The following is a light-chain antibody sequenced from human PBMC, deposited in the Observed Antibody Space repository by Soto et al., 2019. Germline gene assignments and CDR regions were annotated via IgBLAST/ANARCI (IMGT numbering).Light chain of an antibody. J-gene: IGKJ1*01. V-gene: IGKV3-15*01. CDR2: GAS. Sequence: IVMTQSPATLSVSPGERATLSCRASQRVSSNVAWYQQKPGQAPRLLLYGASARATGVPARFSGSGSGTQFTLTISSLQSEDFAVYYCQQYNNWRQTVGKGNKVDIK. CDR3: QQYNNWRQT. CDR1: QRVSSN.